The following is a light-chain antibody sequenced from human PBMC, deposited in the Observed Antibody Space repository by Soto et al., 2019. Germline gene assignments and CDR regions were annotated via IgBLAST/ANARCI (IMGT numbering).Light chain of an antibody. CDR1: QSVSSNY. J-gene: IGKJ1*01. V-gene: IGKV3-20*01. CDR2: GVS. CDR3: QQYGSSRT. Sequence: EIVLTQSPGTLSLSPGESATLSCRASQSVSSNYLGWYQQRPCQAPRLLIYGVSSRATGIPDRFSGSGSGTDFSLTISRLEPEDFAVYYCQQYGSSRTFGQGTKVEIK.